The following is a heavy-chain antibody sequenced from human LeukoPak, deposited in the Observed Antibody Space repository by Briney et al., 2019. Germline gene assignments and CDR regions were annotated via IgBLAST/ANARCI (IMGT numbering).Heavy chain of an antibody. CDR2: TYYRSKWYN. D-gene: IGHD3-3*01. Sequence: SQTLSLTCALSGDSVSSNSAAWHWIRKSPSRGLEWLVRTYYRSKWYNDYAVSVKSRISINPDTSKNQFSLQLNSVTPEDTAVYYCARDITIFGVVIENWFDPWGQGTLVTVSS. CDR1: GDSVSSNSAA. V-gene: IGHV6-1*01. CDR3: ARDITIFGVVIENWFDP. J-gene: IGHJ5*02.